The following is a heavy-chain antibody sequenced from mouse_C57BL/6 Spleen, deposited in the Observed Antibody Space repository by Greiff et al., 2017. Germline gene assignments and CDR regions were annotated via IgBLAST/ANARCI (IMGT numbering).Heavy chain of an antibody. V-gene: IGHV5-9-1*02. CDR3: TREGIYDGYYPLAMDD. CDR2: ISSGGDYI. D-gene: IGHD2-3*01. CDR1: GFTFSSYA. Sequence: EVQGVESGEGLVKPGGSLKLSCAASGFTFSSYAMSWVRQTPEKRLEWVAYISSGGDYIYYADTVKGRFTISRDNARNTLYLQMSSLKSEDTAMYYCTREGIYDGYYPLAMDDWGQGPSVTVSS. J-gene: IGHJ4*01.